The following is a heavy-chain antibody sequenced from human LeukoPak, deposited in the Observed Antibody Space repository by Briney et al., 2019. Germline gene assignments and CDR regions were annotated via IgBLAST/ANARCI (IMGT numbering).Heavy chain of an antibody. J-gene: IGHJ4*02. CDR3: ARIERGTFDY. Sequence: GGSLRLSCAASGFTFSSYWMGWVRQAPGKGLEWVSSISSSSSYIYYADSVKGRFTISRDNAKNSLYLQMNSLRAEDTAVYYCARIERGTFDYWGQGTLVTVSS. D-gene: IGHD1/OR15-1a*01. CDR2: ISSSSSYI. V-gene: IGHV3-21*01. CDR1: GFTFSSYW.